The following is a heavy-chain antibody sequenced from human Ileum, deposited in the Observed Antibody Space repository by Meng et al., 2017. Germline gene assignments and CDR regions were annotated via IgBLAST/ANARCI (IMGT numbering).Heavy chain of an antibody. CDR3: ARHGGYSQDF. D-gene: IGHD4-23*01. J-gene: IGHJ4*02. Sequence: VHLQGSGPGLVWPSGTLSLTFAVSSGSISSNTYWSWVRQPPGKGLEWIGQISHSGSAYYNPSLKSRVTMSVDKSKSQFSLMLTSVTAADTAIYYCARHGGYSQDFWGQGTLVTVSS. CDR1: SGSISSNTY. V-gene: IGHV4-4*02. CDR2: ISHSGSA.